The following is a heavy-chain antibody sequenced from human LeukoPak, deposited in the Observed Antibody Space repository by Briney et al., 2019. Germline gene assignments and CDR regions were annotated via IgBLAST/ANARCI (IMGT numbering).Heavy chain of an antibody. CDR2: IYTSGST. V-gene: IGHV4-61*02. Sequence: SETLSLTCTVSGGSISSGSYYWSWIRQPAGKGLEWIGRIYTSGSTNYNPSLKSRVTISVGTSKNQFSLKLSSVTAADTAVYYCARDRARYSSGWSQGFDPWGQGTLVTVSS. CDR3: ARDRARYSSGWSQGFDP. CDR1: GGSISSGSYY. D-gene: IGHD6-19*01. J-gene: IGHJ5*02.